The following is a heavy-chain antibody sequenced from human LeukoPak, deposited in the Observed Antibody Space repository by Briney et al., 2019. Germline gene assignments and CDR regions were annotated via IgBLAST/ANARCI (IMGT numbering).Heavy chain of an antibody. J-gene: IGHJ4*02. Sequence: GGSLKISFKGSGNSFTNYWIAWVRQMPGKGLEWMGIIYPGDSDTRYSPSFQDQVTISADKSISTDYLQWSSLKASDTAMYYCARVTGLSGQVDYWGQGTLATVPS. CDR2: IYPGDSDT. CDR3: ARVTGLSGQVDY. D-gene: IGHD5/OR15-5a*01. CDR1: GNSFTNYW. V-gene: IGHV5-51*01.